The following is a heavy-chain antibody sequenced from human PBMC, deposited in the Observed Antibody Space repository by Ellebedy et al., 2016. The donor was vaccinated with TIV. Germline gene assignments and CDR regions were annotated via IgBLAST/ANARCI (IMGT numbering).Heavy chain of an antibody. CDR1: AGSVSSASFF. V-gene: IGHV4-61*01. Sequence: PETLSLTXTVSAGSVSSASFFWSWVRQPTGKGPEWIGYIHDTGNSNYNPSLKSRVTMLVDTSKNQFSLKLGSVTAADTAVYYCASSPYGDYGIGYWGQGTLVTVSS. CDR3: ASSPYGDYGIGY. J-gene: IGHJ4*02. CDR2: IHDTGNS. D-gene: IGHD4-17*01.